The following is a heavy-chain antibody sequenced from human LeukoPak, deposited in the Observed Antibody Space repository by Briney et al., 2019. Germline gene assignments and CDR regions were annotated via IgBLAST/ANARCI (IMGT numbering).Heavy chain of an antibody. CDR3: AKGGEDGGDFVF. J-gene: IGHJ4*02. CDR1: GFTFSSYG. CDR2: ISYDGSNK. V-gene: IGHV3-30*18. D-gene: IGHD2-21*01. Sequence: GRSLRLSCAASGFTFSSYGMHWVRQAPGKGLEWVAVISYDGSNKYYADSVKGRFTISRDNSKNTLYLQMNSLRAEDTAVYYCAKGGEDGGDFVFWGQGTLVTVSS.